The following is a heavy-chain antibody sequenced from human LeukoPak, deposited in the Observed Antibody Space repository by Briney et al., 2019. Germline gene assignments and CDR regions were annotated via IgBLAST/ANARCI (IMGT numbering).Heavy chain of an antibody. V-gene: IGHV3-48*01. CDR3: ARDTWYSNSWLHAFDI. J-gene: IGHJ3*02. CDR1: GFTFSDYA. Sequence: GGSLRLSCAASGFTFSDYAMNWVRQAPGKGLEWFSFINSNSRTIYYADSVKGRFTISGDNAKNSLYLQMDSLRAEDTGLYYCARDTWYSNSWLHAFDIWGRGTMVTVSS. D-gene: IGHD6-13*01. CDR2: INSNSRTI.